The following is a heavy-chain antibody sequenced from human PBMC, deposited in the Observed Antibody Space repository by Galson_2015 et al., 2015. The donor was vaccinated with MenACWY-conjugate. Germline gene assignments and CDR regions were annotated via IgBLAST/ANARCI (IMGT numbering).Heavy chain of an antibody. V-gene: IGHV1-69*13. D-gene: IGHD2-2*01. CDR1: GGTFSGYA. CDR3: ARDRYCSSTSCPHYYGMDV. CDR2: IIPIFGTA. J-gene: IGHJ6*02. Sequence: SVKVSCKASGGTFSGYAISWVRQAPGQGLEWMGGIIPIFGTANYAQKFQGRVTITADESTSTAYMELSSLRSEDTAVYYCARDRYCSSTSCPHYYGMDVWGQGTTVTVSS.